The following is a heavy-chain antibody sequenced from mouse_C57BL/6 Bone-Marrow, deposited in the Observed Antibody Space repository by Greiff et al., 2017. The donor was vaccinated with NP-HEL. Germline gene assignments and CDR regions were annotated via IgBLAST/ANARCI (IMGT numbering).Heavy chain of an antibody. V-gene: IGHV1-47*01. J-gene: IGHJ2*01. D-gene: IGHD2-1*01. Sequence: QVQLKQSGAELVKPGASVKMSCKASGYTFTTYPIEWVKQNHGKSLEWIGNFHPYNDDTEYNEKFKNKATLTVEKSSSTVYLGLSRLTSDDSPVYYCARGGNYWYYFDYWGQGTTLTVSS. CDR3: ARGGNYWYYFDY. CDR1: GYTFTTYP. CDR2: FHPYNDDT.